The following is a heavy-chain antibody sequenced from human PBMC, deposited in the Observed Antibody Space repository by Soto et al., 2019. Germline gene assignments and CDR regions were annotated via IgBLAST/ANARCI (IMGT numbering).Heavy chain of an antibody. J-gene: IGHJ6*02. CDR1: GCTFSSYA. V-gene: IGHV1-69*13. Sequence: SVKVSCKASGCTFSSYAISWVRQAPGQGLEWMGGIIPIFGTANYAQKFQGRVTITADESTSTAYMELSSLRSEDTGVYYCARRRDTIFGVVVYYYYGMDVWGQGTTVTVSS. CDR3: ARRRDTIFGVVVYYYYGMDV. CDR2: IIPIFGTA. D-gene: IGHD3-3*01.